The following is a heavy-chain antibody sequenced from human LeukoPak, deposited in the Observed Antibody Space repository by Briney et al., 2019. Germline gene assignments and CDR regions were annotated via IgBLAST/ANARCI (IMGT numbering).Heavy chain of an antibody. D-gene: IGHD3-10*01. CDR2: ISWNSGSI. CDR1: GFTFDDYA. V-gene: IGHV3-9*01. CDR3: AKEPYHMVRGVFDY. Sequence: GGSLRLSCAASGFTFDDYAMHWVRQAPGKGLEWVSGISWNSGSIGYADSVKGRFTISRDNAKNSLYLQMNSLRAEDTALYYCAKEPYHMVRGVFDYWGQGTLVTVSS. J-gene: IGHJ4*02.